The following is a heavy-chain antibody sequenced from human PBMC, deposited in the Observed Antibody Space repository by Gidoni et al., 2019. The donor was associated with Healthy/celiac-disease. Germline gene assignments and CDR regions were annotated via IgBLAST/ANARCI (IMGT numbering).Heavy chain of an antibody. V-gene: IGHV3-48*03. CDR3: ARARGSYFSWYYYGMDV. CDR1: GFTFSSYE. Sequence: EVQLVESGGGLVQHGGSLRLSCAASGFTFSSYEMNWVRQAPGKGLECVSYISSSGSTIYYADSVKGRFTISRDNAKNSLYLQMNSLRAEDTAVYYCARARGSYFSWYYYGMDVWGQGTTVTVSS. J-gene: IGHJ6*02. D-gene: IGHD1-26*01. CDR2: ISSSGSTI.